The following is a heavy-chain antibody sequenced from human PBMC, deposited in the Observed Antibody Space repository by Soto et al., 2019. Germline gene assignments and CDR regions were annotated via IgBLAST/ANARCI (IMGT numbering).Heavy chain of an antibody. J-gene: IGHJ4*02. D-gene: IGHD6-13*01. CDR3: ARGGIAAAEVDYFDY. CDR2: IIPIFGTA. Sequence: QVQLVQSGAEVKKPGSSVKVSCKASGGTFSSYATSWVRQAPGQGLEWMGGIIPIFGTANYAQKFQGRVTITADKSTSTADMERSSLRSEDTAVYYCARGGIAAAEVDYFDYWGQGTLVTVSS. V-gene: IGHV1-69*06. CDR1: GGTFSSYA.